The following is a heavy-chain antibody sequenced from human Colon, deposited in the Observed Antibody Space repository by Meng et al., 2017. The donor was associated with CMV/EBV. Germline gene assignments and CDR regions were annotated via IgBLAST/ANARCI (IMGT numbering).Heavy chain of an antibody. V-gene: IGHV3-23*01. CDR3: AKDNGWLSAY. D-gene: IGHD3-22*01. CDR2: ISGTATST. J-gene: IGHJ4*02. Sequence: LSCAASEFTFSRSGMSWVRQAPGKGLEWVSGISGTATSTYYADSVKGRFTISRDNSKNTLYLQMNSLRAEDTAVYYCAKDNGWLSAYWGQGTLVTVSS. CDR1: EFTFSRSG.